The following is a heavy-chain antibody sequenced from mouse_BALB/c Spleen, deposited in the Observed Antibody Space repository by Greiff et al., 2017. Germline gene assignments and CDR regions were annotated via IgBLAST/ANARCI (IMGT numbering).Heavy chain of an antibody. CDR3: ARVDSSGYGYYFDY. V-gene: IGHV2-6-7*01. CDR2: IWGDGST. D-gene: IGHD3-2*01. J-gene: IGHJ2*01. Sequence: QVQLKESGPGLVAPSQSLSITCTVSGFSLTGYGVNWVRQPPGKGLEWLGMIWGDGSTDYNSALKSRLSISKDNSKSQVFLKMNSLQTDDTARYYCARVDSSGYGYYFDYWGQGTTLTVSS. CDR1: GFSLTGYG.